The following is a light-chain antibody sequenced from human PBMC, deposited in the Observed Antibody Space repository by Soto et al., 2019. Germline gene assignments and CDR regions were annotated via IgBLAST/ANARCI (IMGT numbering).Light chain of an antibody. V-gene: IGLV2-14*01. Sequence: QSVLTQPASVSGSPGQSITISCTGTSRYVGGYNYVSWYQQHPGKAPKLMIYDDSNRPSGVSNRFSGSKSGNTASLTISGRQAEDEADYYCSSYTSSSTAVFGGGTQLTVL. J-gene: IGLJ7*01. CDR3: SSYTSSSTAV. CDR2: DDS. CDR1: SRYVGGYNY.